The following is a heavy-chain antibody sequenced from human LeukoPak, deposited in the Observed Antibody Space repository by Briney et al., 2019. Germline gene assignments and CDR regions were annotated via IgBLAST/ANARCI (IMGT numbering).Heavy chain of an antibody. Sequence: KPGESLKISCKGSGYIFTSYWIGWVRQMPGKGLEWMGIIYPGDSDTIHSPSFHGQVTIPADQSISTAYLQWSSLKASDAAMYYCARQEITFGGVIVLFDYWGQGTLVTVSS. D-gene: IGHD3-16*02. CDR3: ARQEITFGGVIVLFDY. V-gene: IGHV5-51*01. CDR2: IYPGDSDT. CDR1: GYIFTSYW. J-gene: IGHJ4*02.